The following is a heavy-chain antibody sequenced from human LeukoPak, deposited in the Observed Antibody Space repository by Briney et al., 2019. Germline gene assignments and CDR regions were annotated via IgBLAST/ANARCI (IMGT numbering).Heavy chain of an antibody. CDR1: GFTFSSYG. V-gene: IGHV3-33*01. Sequence: GGSLRLSCAAYGFTFSSYGMHWVRQAPGKGLEWVAVIWYDGSNKYYADSVKGRFTISRDNSKNTLYLQMNSLRAEDTAVYYCARDRTTTGGMDVWGQGTTVTVSS. D-gene: IGHD1-7*01. CDR3: ARDRTTTGGMDV. J-gene: IGHJ6*02. CDR2: IWYDGSNK.